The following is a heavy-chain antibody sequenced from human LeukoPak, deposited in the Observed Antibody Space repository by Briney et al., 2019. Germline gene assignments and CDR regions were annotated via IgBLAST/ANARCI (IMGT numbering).Heavy chain of an antibody. J-gene: IGHJ4*02. CDR3: ARHFHIAAADYFDY. D-gene: IGHD6-13*01. CDR1: GGSFSGYY. CDR2: INQSGST. V-gene: IGHV4-34*01. Sequence: SETLSLTCTVYGGSFSGYYWSWIRQPPGKGLEWIGEINQSGSTKYNPSLKSRVTISVDTSKNQFSLKLSSVTAADTAVYYCARHFHIAAADYFDYWGQGTLVTVSS.